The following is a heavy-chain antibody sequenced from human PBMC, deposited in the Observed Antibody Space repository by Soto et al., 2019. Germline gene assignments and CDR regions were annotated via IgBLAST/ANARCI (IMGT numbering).Heavy chain of an antibody. CDR1: GYTFTSYG. V-gene: IGHV1-18*01. D-gene: IGHD4-17*01. Sequence: ASVKVSCKASGYTFTSYGISWVRQAPGQGLEWMGWISAYNGNTNYAQKLQDRVTMTTDTSTSTAYMELRSLRSDDTAVYYCARGGGTTVTTYYYYYYYMDVWGKGTTVTVSS. CDR2: ISAYNGNT. CDR3: ARGGGTTVTTYYYYYYYMDV. J-gene: IGHJ6*03.